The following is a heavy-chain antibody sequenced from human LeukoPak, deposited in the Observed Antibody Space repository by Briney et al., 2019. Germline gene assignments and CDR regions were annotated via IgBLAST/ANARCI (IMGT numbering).Heavy chain of an antibody. CDR1: GGSISSYY. CDR2: IYTSGST. Sequence: SETLSLTCTVSGGSISSYYWSWIRQPPGKGLEWIGYIYTSGSTNYNPSLKSRVTISVDTSKNQFSLRLSSVTAADTAVYYCARHSTTVSRFDYWGQGTLVTVSP. J-gene: IGHJ4*02. D-gene: IGHD1-1*01. V-gene: IGHV4-4*09. CDR3: ARHSTTVSRFDY.